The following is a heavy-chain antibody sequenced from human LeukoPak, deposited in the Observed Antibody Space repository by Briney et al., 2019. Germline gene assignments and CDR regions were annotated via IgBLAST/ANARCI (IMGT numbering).Heavy chain of an antibody. CDR2: IYSGGST. V-gene: IGHV3-53*01. Sequence: ETLSLTRTVSGGSISSYYWSWVRQAPGKGLEWVSVIYSGGSTYYADSVKGRFTISRDNSKNTLYLQMNSLRAEDTAVYYCAREAGGYYYFDYWGQGTLVTVSS. CDR3: AREAGGYYYFDY. J-gene: IGHJ4*02. D-gene: IGHD3-22*01. CDR1: GGSISSYY.